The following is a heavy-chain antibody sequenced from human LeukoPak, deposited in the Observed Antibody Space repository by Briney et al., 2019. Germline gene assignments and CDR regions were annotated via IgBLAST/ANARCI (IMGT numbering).Heavy chain of an antibody. V-gene: IGHV4-4*07. D-gene: IGHD3-3*01. CDR2: IYTSGST. CDR3: ARDGFDFWSGYHISP. CDR1: GGSISSYY. J-gene: IGHJ5*02. Sequence: SEALSLTCTVSGGSISSYYWSWIRQPAGKGLEWIGRIYTSGSTNYNPSLKSRVTMSVDTSKNQFSLKLSSVTAADTAVYYCARDGFDFWSGYHISPWGQGTLVTVSS.